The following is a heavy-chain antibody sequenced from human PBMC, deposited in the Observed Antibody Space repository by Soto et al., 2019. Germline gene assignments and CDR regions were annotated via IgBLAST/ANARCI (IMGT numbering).Heavy chain of an antibody. V-gene: IGHV1-18*01. CDR1: GYTFTSYG. CDR2: INTYNGNT. J-gene: IGHJ4*02. D-gene: IGHD6-19*01. CDR3: ARETVAGTTGFDY. Sequence: QVQLVQSGAEVKKPGASVKVSCKASGYTFTSYGISWVRQAPGQGLEWMGWINTYNGNTNYAQKLQGRVTMTTDTSTSKAYMALRSLRSDDTAVYSCARETVAGTTGFDYWGQGTLVTVSS.